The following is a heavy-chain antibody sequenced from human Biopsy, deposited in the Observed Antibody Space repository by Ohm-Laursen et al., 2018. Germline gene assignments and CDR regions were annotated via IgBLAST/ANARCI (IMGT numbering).Heavy chain of an antibody. D-gene: IGHD1/OR15-1a*01. Sequence: SLRLSCTASGFTFSNYAMSWVRQAPGKGLEWVSGISGCGGRTYYAESMKGRFTISRDNSKKTVYLQMKSLRAEDTAVYYCAKEVFSAVGTSGFDPWGQGTLVTVSS. CDR3: AKEVFSAVGTSGFDP. CDR2: ISGCGGRT. J-gene: IGHJ5*02. CDR1: GFTFSNYA. V-gene: IGHV3-23*01.